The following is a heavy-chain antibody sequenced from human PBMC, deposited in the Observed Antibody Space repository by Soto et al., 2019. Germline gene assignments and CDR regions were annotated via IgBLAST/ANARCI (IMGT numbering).Heavy chain of an antibody. CDR1: GGSISSYY. CDR3: SRVDPGETSPFDH. Sequence: SETLSLTCTVSGGSISSYYWSLIRQPPGKGLEWIGYIYYSGSTNYNPSLKSRVTISVDTSKNQFSLKLSSLRSEDTAVYYCSRVDPGETSPFDHWGQGTLVTVSS. J-gene: IGHJ4*02. V-gene: IGHV4-59*01. D-gene: IGHD3-10*01. CDR2: IYYSGST.